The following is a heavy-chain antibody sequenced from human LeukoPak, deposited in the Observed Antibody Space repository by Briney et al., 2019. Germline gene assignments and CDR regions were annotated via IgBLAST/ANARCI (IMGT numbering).Heavy chain of an antibody. Sequence: PGGSLRLSCAASGFTFSSYSMNWVRQAPGKGLEWVSYISSSSSTIYYADSVKGRFTISRDNAKNSLYLQMNSLRAEDTAVYYCARCYGGNSVGCAFDIWGQGTMVTVSS. CDR3: ARCYGGNSVGCAFDI. CDR2: ISSSSSTI. V-gene: IGHV3-48*04. CDR1: GFTFSSYS. D-gene: IGHD4-23*01. J-gene: IGHJ3*02.